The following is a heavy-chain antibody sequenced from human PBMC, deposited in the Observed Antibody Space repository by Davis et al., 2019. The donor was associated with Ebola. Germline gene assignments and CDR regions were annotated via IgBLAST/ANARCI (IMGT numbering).Heavy chain of an antibody. CDR3: VRLAGPN. D-gene: IGHD3-22*01. CDR2: IKSDGSST. CDR1: GFIFSDYW. V-gene: IGHV3-74*01. J-gene: IGHJ4*02. Sequence: PGGSLRLSCAASGFIFSDYWMHWVRQAPGKGLVWVSNIKSDGSSTNYADSVKGRFTISRDNAKNTLYLQMNNLRAEDTAVYYCVRLAGPNWGQGTLVTVSS.